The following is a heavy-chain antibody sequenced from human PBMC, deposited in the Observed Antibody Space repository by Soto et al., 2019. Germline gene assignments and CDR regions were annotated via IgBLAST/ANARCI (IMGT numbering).Heavy chain of an antibody. CDR3: ARWGTAAGLDV. Sequence: QVQLVESGGGVVQPGTSLRVSCVGSGFTFRSYVIHWVRQAPGKGLEWVALTSYDGSDKYYGDSVRGRFTISRDNCRNTVDLQMDSLRLEDTALYYCARWGTAAGLDVWGHGTLVSVSS. D-gene: IGHD3-16*01. V-gene: IGHV3-30*19. J-gene: IGHJ1*01. CDR2: TSYDGSDK. CDR1: GFTFRSYV.